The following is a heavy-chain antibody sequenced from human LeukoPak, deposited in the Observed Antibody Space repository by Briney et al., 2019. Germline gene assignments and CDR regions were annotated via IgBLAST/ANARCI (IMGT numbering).Heavy chain of an antibody. CDR2: SSAHNGDT. D-gene: IGHD1-26*01. CDR1: GYTFTTCG. J-gene: IGHJ4*02. Sequence: GASVKVSCKASGYTFTTCGISWVRQAPGQGLEWMGWSSAHNGDTNYSQKFQGRVTMTTDTSTSTAYMDLRSMRSDDTAGYCCGRVKARSGSYYLDCWGQGTLVTVSS. CDR3: GRVKARSGSYYLDC. V-gene: IGHV1-18*01.